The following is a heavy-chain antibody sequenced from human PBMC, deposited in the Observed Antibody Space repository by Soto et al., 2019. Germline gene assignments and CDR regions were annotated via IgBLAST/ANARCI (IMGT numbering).Heavy chain of an antibody. CDR3: ARDRDDYGSGNYYNRIDF. Sequence: QVQLVQSGAEVKKPGSSVKVSCKASGGIFSTYAISWLRQAPGQGLEWMGGIIPIFGTPNYAQKFQGRVTITAAESTSTAYMELSRLRCEDTAVYYCARDRDDYGSGNYYNRIDFWGQGTLVTVSS. V-gene: IGHV1-69*01. J-gene: IGHJ4*02. CDR1: GGIFSTYA. D-gene: IGHD3-10*01. CDR2: IIPIFGTP.